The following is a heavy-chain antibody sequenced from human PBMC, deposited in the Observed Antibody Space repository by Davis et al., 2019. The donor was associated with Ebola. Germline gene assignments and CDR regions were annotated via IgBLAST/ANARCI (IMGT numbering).Heavy chain of an antibody. CDR1: GYTFTGYY. CDR3: ARRGGTKHLDAFDI. J-gene: IGHJ3*02. Sequence: AASVKVSCKASGYTFTGYYMHWVRQAPGQGLEWMGWINPNSGGRNYAQKFQGWVTMTRDTSISTAYMELSRLRSDDTAVYYCARRGGTKHLDAFDIWGQGTMVTVSS. V-gene: IGHV1-2*04. CDR2: INPNSGGR. D-gene: IGHD3-16*01.